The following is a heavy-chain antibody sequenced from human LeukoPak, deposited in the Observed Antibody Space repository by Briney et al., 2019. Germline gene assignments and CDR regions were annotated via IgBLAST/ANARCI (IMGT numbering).Heavy chain of an antibody. CDR3: ATAGNYRFDY. J-gene: IGHJ4*02. Sequence: GGSLRLSCAPSGFTFSGSWMHSVRQAPGQGLVWVSRINTDGTTINYADSVKGRFAISRDNAKNTLYLQMHSLTAEDTAVYYCATAGNYRFDYWGQGILVTVSS. CDR2: INTDGTTI. CDR1: GFTFSGSW. V-gene: IGHV3-74*01. D-gene: IGHD5-24*01.